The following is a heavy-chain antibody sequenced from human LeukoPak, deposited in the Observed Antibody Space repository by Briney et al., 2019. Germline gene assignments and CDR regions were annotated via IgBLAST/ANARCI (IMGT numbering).Heavy chain of an antibody. J-gene: IGHJ4*02. D-gene: IGHD5-18*01. CDR3: ARREGYSYGKIDY. V-gene: IGHV4-39*01. CDR2: IYYSGST. Sequence: SETLSLTCTVSGGSISSSSYYWGWIRQPPGKGLEWIGSIYYSGSTYYNPSLKSRVTISVNTSKNQFSLKLSSVTAADTAVYYCARREGYSYGKIDYWGQGTLVTVSS. CDR1: GGSISSSSYY.